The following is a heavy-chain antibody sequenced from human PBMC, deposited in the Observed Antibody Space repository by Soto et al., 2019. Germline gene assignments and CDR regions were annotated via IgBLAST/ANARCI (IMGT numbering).Heavy chain of an antibody. Sequence: SETLSLTCTVSGGSISSYYWSWVRQPPGKGLEWIGYISYSGSTNYNPSLKSRVTISVDTSKNEFSLKLTSVTAADTAVYYCARRSNWFDPWGQGTLVTVS. V-gene: IGHV4-59*08. J-gene: IGHJ5*02. CDR3: ARRSNWFDP. CDR1: GGSISSYY. CDR2: ISYSGST.